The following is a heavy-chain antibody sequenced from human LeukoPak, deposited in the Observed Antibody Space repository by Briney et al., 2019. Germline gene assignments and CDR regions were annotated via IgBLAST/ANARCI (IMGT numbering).Heavy chain of an antibody. J-gene: IGHJ2*01. V-gene: IGHV4-59*01. CDR1: GGSISSDY. D-gene: IGHD3-22*01. CDR3: ARGPRTYYYDSSGYYYVWYFDL. CDR2: MYNSGST. Sequence: PSETLSLTCTVSGGSISSDYWSWIRQPPGKGLEWIGYMYNSGSTNYNPSLKSRVTISVDMSKNQFSLKLSSVTAADTAVYYCARGPRTYYYDSSGYYYVWYFDLWGRGTLVTVSS.